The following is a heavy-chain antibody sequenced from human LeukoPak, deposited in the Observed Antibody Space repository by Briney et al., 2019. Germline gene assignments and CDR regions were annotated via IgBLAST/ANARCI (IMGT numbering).Heavy chain of an antibody. CDR2: ISYDGSNK. V-gene: IGHV3-30-3*01. D-gene: IGHD6-13*01. J-gene: IGHJ6*02. Sequence: GGSLRLSCAASGFTFSSYAMHWVRQAPGKGLEWVAVISYDGSNKYYADSVKGRFTISRDKSKNTLYLQMNSLRAEDTAVYYCARDYGQLVLYYYYGMDVWGQGTTVTVSS. CDR1: GFTFSSYA. CDR3: ARDYGQLVLYYYYGMDV.